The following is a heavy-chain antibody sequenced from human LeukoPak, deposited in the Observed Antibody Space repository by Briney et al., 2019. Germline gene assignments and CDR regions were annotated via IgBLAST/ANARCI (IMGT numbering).Heavy chain of an antibody. D-gene: IGHD2-15*01. CDR2: ISAYNGNT. J-gene: IGHJ4*02. CDR1: GYTFTSYD. V-gene: IGHV1-18*01. CDR3: ARDLGSVKDY. Sequence: GASVKVSCKASGYTFTSYDINWVRQATGQGLEWMGWISAYNGNTNYAQKLQGRVTMTTDTSTSTAYMELRSLRSDDTAVYYCARDLGSVKDYWGQGTLVTVSS.